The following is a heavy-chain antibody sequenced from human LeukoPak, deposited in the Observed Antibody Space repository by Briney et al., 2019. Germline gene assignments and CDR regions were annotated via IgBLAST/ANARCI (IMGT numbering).Heavy chain of an antibody. V-gene: IGHV3-74*01. Sequence: GGSLRLSCEASGFAFSYYWMHWVRQASGKGLMLISRISSDGTSTTHADAVKGRFTISRDNAKNTLYLQMNSLRAEDTAFYYCARGLKESNSSQIDYWGRGTLVTVST. D-gene: IGHD6-13*01. J-gene: IGHJ4*02. CDR2: ISSDGTST. CDR3: ARGLKESNSSQIDY. CDR1: GFAFSYYW.